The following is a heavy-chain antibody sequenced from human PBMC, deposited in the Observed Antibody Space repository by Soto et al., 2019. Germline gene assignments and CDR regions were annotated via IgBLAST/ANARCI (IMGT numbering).Heavy chain of an antibody. CDR3: AKGSTTILSSGINWFDS. D-gene: IGHD3-9*01. CDR2: ISGNGEST. J-gene: IGHJ5*01. Sequence: GGSLRLFCAAAGVIFSNYAMSWVRQAPGKGLEWVSSISGNGESTYYADSVKGRFTISRDNSKNSLFLQMNSLRAEYTAIYYCAKGSTTILSSGINWFDSWGQGTPVTVSS. V-gene: IGHV3-23*01. CDR1: GVIFSNYA.